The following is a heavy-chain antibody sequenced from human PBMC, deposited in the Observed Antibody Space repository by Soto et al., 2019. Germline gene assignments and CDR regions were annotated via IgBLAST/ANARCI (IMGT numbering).Heavy chain of an antibody. CDR1: RGSISSYY. J-gene: IGHJ4*02. CDR2: IYTSGST. Sequence: SLETLSLTCTVSRGSISSYYWSWIRQPAGKGLEWIGRIYTSGSTNYNPSLKSRVTMSVDTSKNQFSLKLSSVTAADTAVYYCARDWSISGIDYWGQGTLVTVSS. V-gene: IGHV4-4*07. CDR3: ARDWSISGIDY. D-gene: IGHD5-12*01.